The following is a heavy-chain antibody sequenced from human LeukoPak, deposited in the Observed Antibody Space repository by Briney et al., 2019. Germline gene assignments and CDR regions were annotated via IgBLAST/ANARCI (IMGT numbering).Heavy chain of an antibody. V-gene: IGHV5-51*01. CDR3: ARTAVGYCSGGSCYHDAFDI. D-gene: IGHD2-15*01. CDR1: GYSFTCYW. Sequence: GESLKISCKGSGYSFTCYWIGWVRQMPGKGLEWMGIIYPGDSDTRYSPSFQGQVTISADKSISTAYLQWSSLKASDTAMYYCARTAVGYCSGGSCYHDAFDIWGQGTMVTVSS. CDR2: IYPGDSDT. J-gene: IGHJ3*02.